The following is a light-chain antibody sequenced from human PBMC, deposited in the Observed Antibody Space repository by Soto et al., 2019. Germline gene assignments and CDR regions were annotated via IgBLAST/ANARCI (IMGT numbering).Light chain of an antibody. CDR1: QSVSSN. CDR2: GAS. Sequence: EIVMTQSPATLSVSPGERATLSCRASQSVSSNLAWYQQKPGQAPRLLIYGASTRATGIPARFSGSGSGTEFTLTISSLQSEDIAMYYCQQSSNWPPWTFGRGTRVEI. CDR3: QQSSNWPPWT. J-gene: IGKJ1*01. V-gene: IGKV3-15*01.